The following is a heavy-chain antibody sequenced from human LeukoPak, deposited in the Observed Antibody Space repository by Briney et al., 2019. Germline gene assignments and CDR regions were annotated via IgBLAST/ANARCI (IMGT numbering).Heavy chain of an antibody. J-gene: IGHJ4*02. CDR3: ARVGGLTVTTLGY. D-gene: IGHD4-17*01. CDR1: GFTFSSYS. Sequence: GGSLRLSCAASGFTFSSYSMHWVRQAPGKGLEWVAVISYDGSNKYYADSVKGRFTISRDNSKNTLYLQMNSLRAEDTAVYYCARVGGLTVTTLGYWGQGTLVTVSS. V-gene: IGHV3-30*04. CDR2: ISYDGSNK.